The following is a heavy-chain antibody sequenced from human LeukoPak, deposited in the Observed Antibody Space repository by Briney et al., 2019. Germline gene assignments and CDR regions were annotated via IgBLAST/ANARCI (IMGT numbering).Heavy chain of an antibody. J-gene: IGHJ4*02. V-gene: IGHV1-46*01. D-gene: IGHD3-22*01. CDR1: GYTFTRYY. CDR2: INPSGGST. CDR3: ARVRYYDSSGYSNFDY. Sequence: ASVKVSCKASGYTFTRYYMHWVRQAPGQGLEWMGIINPSGGSTSYAQKFQGRVTMTRDTSTSTAYMELRSLRSDDTAVYYCARVRYYDSSGYSNFDYWGQGTLVTVSS.